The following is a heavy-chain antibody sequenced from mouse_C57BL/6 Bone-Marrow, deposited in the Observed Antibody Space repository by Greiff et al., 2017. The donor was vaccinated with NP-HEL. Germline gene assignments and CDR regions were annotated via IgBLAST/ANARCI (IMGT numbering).Heavy chain of an antibody. V-gene: IGHV1-69*01. CDR3: ASESYYYAMDY. J-gene: IGHJ4*01. Sequence: QVQLQQPGAELVMPGASVKLSCKASGYTFTSYWMHWVKQRPGQGLEWIGEIDPSDSYTNYNQKFTGKSTLTVDKSSSTAYMQLSSLTSEDSAVYYCASESYYYAMDYWGQGTSVTVSS. CDR2: IDPSDSYT. CDR1: GYTFTSYW. D-gene: IGHD2-12*01.